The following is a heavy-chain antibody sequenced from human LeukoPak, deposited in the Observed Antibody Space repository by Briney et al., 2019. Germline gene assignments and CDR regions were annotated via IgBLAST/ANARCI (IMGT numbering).Heavy chain of an antibody. CDR3: ARGGPPFGYDILTGYYLGNAFDI. D-gene: IGHD3-9*01. J-gene: IGHJ3*02. CDR1: GGSISSYY. CDR2: IYYSGST. Sequence: SETLSPTCTVSGGSISSYYWSWIRQPPGKGLEWIGYIYYSGSTNYNPSLKSRVTISADTSKNQFSLKLSSVTAADTAVYYCARGGPPFGYDILTGYYLGNAFDIWGQGTMVTVSS. V-gene: IGHV4-59*01.